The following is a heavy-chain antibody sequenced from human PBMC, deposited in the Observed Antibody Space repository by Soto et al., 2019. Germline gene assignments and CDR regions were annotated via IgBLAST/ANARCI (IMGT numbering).Heavy chain of an antibody. Sequence: QVQLVQSGAEVKKPGASVKVSCKASGYTFTRYGISWVPQAPGQELEWIGWINLNNGKTDYQRSLQGRVTMTTDTYSTTVYMELRNLRPDDTAMYYCARDPPGLYQFDYWGPGTLVTVSS. J-gene: IGHJ4*02. CDR2: INLNNGKT. CDR3: ARDPPGLYQFDY. V-gene: IGHV1-18*04. CDR1: GYTFTRYG. D-gene: IGHD3-16*02.